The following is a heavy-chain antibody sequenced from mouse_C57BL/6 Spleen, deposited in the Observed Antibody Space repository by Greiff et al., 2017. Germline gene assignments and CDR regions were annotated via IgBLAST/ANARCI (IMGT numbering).Heavy chain of an antibody. J-gene: IGHJ1*03. CDR3: ARYGYGAFDV. CDR1: GYTFTSYW. CDR2: IDPSDSYT. V-gene: IGHV1-59*01. Sequence: VQLQQPGAELVRPGTSVKLSCKASGYTFTSYWMHWVKQRPGQGLEWIGVIDPSDSYTNYNQKFKGKATLTVDQSSRTAYMQLSSLTSEDSAVYYCARYGYGAFDVWGTGTTVTVSS. D-gene: IGHD2-2*01.